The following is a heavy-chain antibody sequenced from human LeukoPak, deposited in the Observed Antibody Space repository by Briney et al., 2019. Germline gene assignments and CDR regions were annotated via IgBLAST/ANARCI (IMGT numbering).Heavy chain of an antibody. CDR1: GDSISSGSFY. CDR3: ARGGSSSWSTYYYYYYMDV. Sequence: SETLSLTCSVSGDSISSGSFYWSWIRQPPGKGLEWIGYIYYSGSTNYNPSLKSRVTISVDTSKNQFSLKLSSVTAADTAVYYCARGGSSSWSTYYYYYYMDVWGKGTTVTISS. D-gene: IGHD6-13*01. J-gene: IGHJ6*03. CDR2: IYYSGST. V-gene: IGHV4-61*01.